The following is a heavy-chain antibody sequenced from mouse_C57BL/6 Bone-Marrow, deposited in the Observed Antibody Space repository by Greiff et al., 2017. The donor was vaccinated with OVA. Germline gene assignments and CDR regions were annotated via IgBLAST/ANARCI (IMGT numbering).Heavy chain of an antibody. Sequence: DVMLVESGGDLVKPGGSVKLSCAASGFTFSGYAMSWVRQTPEKRLEWVATISDGGSYTYHPDNVKGRFTIARDNAKNNLYLRMSQLKSEDTAMYYSGRGDNTGLDYWGQGTTLTVSS. J-gene: IGHJ2*01. V-gene: IGHV5-4*03. CDR2: ISDGGSYT. CDR3: GRGDNTGLDY. D-gene: IGHD4-1*01. CDR1: GFTFSGYA.